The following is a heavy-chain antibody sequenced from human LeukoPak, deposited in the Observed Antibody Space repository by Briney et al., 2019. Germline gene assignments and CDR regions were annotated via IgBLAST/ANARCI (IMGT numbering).Heavy chain of an antibody. D-gene: IGHD4-17*01. CDR2: INHSGST. CDR1: GGSFSGYY. J-gene: IGHJ5*02. Sequence: PSETLSVTCAVYGGSFSGYYWSWIRQPPGKGLEWIGEINHSGSTNYNPSLKSRVTISVDTSKNQFSLKLSSVTAADTAVYYCASWPTGDYPNWFDPWGQGTLVTVSS. CDR3: ASWPTGDYPNWFDP. V-gene: IGHV4-34*01.